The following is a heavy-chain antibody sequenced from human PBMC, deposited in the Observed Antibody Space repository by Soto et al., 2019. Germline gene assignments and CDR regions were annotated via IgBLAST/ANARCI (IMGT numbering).Heavy chain of an antibody. CDR3: ASLSFGRAGGAWFYP. V-gene: IGHV4-39*01. CDR2: IFYGGGS. CDR1: GDPISDINRY. Sequence: SETLSLTCSVTGDPISDINRYWGWIRQPPGKGPEWIGSIFYGGGSFCNPSLKSRVTMSIESSKNQFSLKLTSVTAADTAVYYCASLSFGRAGGAWFYPFAQRAALPVSS. J-gene: IGHJ5*02. D-gene: IGHD2-8*02.